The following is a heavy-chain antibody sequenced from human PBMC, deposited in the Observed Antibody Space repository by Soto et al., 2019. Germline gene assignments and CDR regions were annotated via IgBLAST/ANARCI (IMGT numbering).Heavy chain of an antibody. CDR3: ARGGVNDAFDI. J-gene: IGHJ3*02. CDR1: GGSFSGYY. V-gene: IGHV4-34*01. D-gene: IGHD3-10*01. Sequence: QVQLQQWGAGLLKPSETLSLTCAVYGGSFSGYYWSWIRQPPGKGLEWIGEINHSGSTNYKPSLKSRVTISVDTSKNQFSLKLSSVTAADTAVYYCARGGVNDAFDIWGQGTMVTVSS. CDR2: INHSGST.